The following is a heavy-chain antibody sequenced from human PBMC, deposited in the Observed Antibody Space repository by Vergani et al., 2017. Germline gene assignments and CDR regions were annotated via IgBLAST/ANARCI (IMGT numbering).Heavy chain of an antibody. J-gene: IGHJ4*02. Sequence: QVQLVESGGGVGQPGTSLRLSCVVSGFALNRHAMYWVRQAPGKGLEWVVGISFDGTNEYYPDLVKGRFTISRDIAKNTLYLQVRSLRLEDTGVYHCVRARGLCAGGRCYTEAWDYWGQGTPVTVSS. D-gene: IGHD2-2*02. CDR3: VRARGLCAGGRCYTEAWDY. V-gene: IGHV3-30-3*01. CDR1: GFALNRHA. CDR2: ISFDGTNE.